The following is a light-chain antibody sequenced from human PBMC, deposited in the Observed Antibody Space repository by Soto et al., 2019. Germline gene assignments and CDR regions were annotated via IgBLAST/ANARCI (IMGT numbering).Light chain of an antibody. CDR2: EVT. Sequence: QSALTQPASVSGSPGQSITISCTGTSSDVGGYNYVSWYQQHPGKAPKLIIYEVTNRPSGVSNRFSVSRSGNTASLTISGLQAEDEADYYCNSYTSNSAFVFGTGTKLTVL. V-gene: IGLV2-14*01. CDR3: NSYTSNSAFV. CDR1: SSDVGGYNY. J-gene: IGLJ1*01.